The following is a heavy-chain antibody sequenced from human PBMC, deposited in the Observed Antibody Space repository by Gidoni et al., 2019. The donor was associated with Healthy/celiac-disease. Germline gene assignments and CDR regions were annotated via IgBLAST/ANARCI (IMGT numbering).Heavy chain of an antibody. D-gene: IGHD3-22*01. V-gene: IGHV3-66*01. Sequence: EVQLVESGGGLVQPGGSLRLSCAASGFTFSNNYMRWVRQAPGKGLEWVSVIYSGGSTYYADSVKGRFTISRDNSKNTLYLQMNSLRAEDTAVYYCAGVRITMIVVAHAFDIWGQGTMVTVSS. CDR1: GFTFSNNY. J-gene: IGHJ3*02. CDR3: AGVRITMIVVAHAFDI. CDR2: IYSGGST.